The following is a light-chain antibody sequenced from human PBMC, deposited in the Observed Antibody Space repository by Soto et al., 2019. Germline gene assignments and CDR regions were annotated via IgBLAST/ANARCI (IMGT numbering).Light chain of an antibody. V-gene: IGLV2-14*01. CDR1: SSDVGDYNY. Sequence: QSALTQPASVPGSPGQSITISCTGTSSDVGDYNYVSWYQQHPGKAPKLMIYDVSNRPSGVSNRFSGSKSGNTASLTISGLQAEDEADYYCSSYTSSSTFYVFGTGTKVTVL. J-gene: IGLJ1*01. CDR2: DVS. CDR3: SSYTSSSTFYV.